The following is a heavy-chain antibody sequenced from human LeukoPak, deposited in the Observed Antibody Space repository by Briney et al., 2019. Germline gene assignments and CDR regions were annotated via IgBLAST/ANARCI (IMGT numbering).Heavy chain of an antibody. D-gene: IGHD3-10*01. J-gene: IGHJ6*02. CDR1: GFTFSNYW. CDR3: ARDYGRSRDYGMDV. V-gene: IGHV3-74*01. CDR2: INSDGSST. Sequence: GGSLRLSCAASGFTFSNYWMHWVRQAPGKGLVWVSRINSDGSSTTYADSVKGRFTISRDNAENTLYLQMNSLRAEDTAVYYCARDYGRSRDYGMDVWGQGTTVTVSS.